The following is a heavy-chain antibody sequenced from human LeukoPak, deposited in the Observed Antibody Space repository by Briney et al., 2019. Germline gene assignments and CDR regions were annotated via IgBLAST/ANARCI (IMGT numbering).Heavy chain of an antibody. CDR1: GGSISSYY. Sequence: SETLSLTCTVSGGSISSYYWSWIRQPPGKGLEWIGYIYYSGSTNYNPSLKSRVTISVDTSKNQFSLKLSSATAADTAVYYCARRYGDWNNWFDPWGQGTLVTVSS. V-gene: IGHV4-59*08. J-gene: IGHJ5*02. CDR2: IYYSGST. D-gene: IGHD4-17*01. CDR3: ARRYGDWNNWFDP.